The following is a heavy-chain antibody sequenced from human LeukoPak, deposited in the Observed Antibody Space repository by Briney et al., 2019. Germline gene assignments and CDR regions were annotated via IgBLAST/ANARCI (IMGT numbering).Heavy chain of an antibody. Sequence: ASVKVSCKASGYSFTGCYMHWVRQAPGQGLEWMGWIDPNSGGTNYAQKFQGRVTMTRDTSISTVYMELSRLRSDDTAVYYCARPMRQQWLASSFDYWGQGTLVTVSS. J-gene: IGHJ4*02. D-gene: IGHD6-19*01. V-gene: IGHV1-2*02. CDR1: GYSFTGCY. CDR3: ARPMRQQWLASSFDY. CDR2: IDPNSGGT.